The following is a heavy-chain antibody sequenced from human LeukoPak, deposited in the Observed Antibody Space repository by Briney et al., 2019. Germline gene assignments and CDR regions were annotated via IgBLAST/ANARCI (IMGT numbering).Heavy chain of an antibody. J-gene: IGHJ4*02. Sequence: ASVKVSCKASGGTFSSYAISWVRQAPGQGLEWMGRIIPILGIANYAQKFQGRVTITADKSTSTAYMELSSLRSEDTVVYYCAIVGATTFDYWGQGTLVTVSS. V-gene: IGHV1-69*04. D-gene: IGHD1-26*01. CDR2: IIPILGIA. CDR3: AIVGATTFDY. CDR1: GGTFSSYA.